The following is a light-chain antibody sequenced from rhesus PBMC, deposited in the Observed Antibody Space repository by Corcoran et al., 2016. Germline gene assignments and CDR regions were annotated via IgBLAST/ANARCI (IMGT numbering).Light chain of an antibody. CDR3: LQSKNSPPYS. Sequence: DIQMTQSPSSLSASVGDRVSITCRASQGISSYLNWYQQKPGKAPKFLIYYANRLESGVTSRFSGSGTVTEVTLTINPGEAGDAADYYCLQSKNSPPYSFGQGTKVEIK. CDR2: YAN. J-gene: IGKJ2*01. CDR1: QGISSY. V-gene: IGKV1-32*01.